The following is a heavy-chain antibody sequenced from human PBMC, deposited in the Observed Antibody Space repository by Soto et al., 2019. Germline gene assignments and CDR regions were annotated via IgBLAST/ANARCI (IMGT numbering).Heavy chain of an antibody. Sequence: QVQLQESGPGLVKPSQTLSLTCTVSGDSISSGGYYWSWIRQHPGKGLEWIGYIYASGSTFYNPSLKSRITMSVDRSKNQFSLKLTSVTAADTAVYFCARGRVTIFGVVITGFDYWGQGTLVTVSS. V-gene: IGHV4-31*03. CDR1: GDSISSGGYY. CDR2: IYASGST. D-gene: IGHD3-3*01. J-gene: IGHJ4*02. CDR3: ARGRVTIFGVVITGFDY.